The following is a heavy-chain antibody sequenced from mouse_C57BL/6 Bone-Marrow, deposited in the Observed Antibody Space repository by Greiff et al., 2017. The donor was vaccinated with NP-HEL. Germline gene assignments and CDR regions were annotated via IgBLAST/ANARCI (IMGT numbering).Heavy chain of an antibody. Sequence: EVQVVESGGGLVQPGGSLKLSCAASGFTFSDYYMYWVRQTPEKRLEWVAYISNGGGSTYYPDTVKGRFTISRDNAKNTLYLQMRRLKSEDTAMYYCARGSFYWYFDVWGTGTTVTVSS. J-gene: IGHJ1*03. CDR1: GFTFSDYY. V-gene: IGHV5-12*01. CDR3: ARGSFYWYFDV. CDR2: ISNGGGST.